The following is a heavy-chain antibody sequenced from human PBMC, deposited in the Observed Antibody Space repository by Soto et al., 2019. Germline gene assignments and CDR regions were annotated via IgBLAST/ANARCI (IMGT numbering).Heavy chain of an antibody. Sequence: ASVKVSCKASGYTFTSYDINWVRQATGQGLEWMGWMNPNSGNTGYAQKFQGRVTMTRNTSISTAYMELSSLRSEDTAVYYCAREIPTIGPHFDDWGQGTLVTVSS. V-gene: IGHV1-8*01. CDR1: GYTFTSYD. CDR2: MNPNSGNT. D-gene: IGHD2-2*01. J-gene: IGHJ4*02. CDR3: AREIPTIGPHFDD.